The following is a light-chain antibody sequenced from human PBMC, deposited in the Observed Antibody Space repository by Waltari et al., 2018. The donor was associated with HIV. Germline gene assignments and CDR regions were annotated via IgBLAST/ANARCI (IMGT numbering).Light chain of an antibody. CDR2: SNN. Sequence: QSVLTQTPSASGTPGQRVTISCSGSSSNIGGNTVNWYQQLPGTAPKLLIYSNNQRPSGVPDRFSDSKSGTSASLAISGLQSEDEADYYCTAWDDSLNGRVFGGGTKLTVL. CDR1: SSNIGGNT. CDR3: TAWDDSLNGRV. V-gene: IGLV1-44*01. J-gene: IGLJ2*01.